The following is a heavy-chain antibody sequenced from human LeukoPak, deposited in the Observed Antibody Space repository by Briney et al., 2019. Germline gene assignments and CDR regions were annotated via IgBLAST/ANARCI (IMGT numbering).Heavy chain of an antibody. CDR2: ISAYNGNT. Sequence: ASVKVSCKASGYTFTSYDISWVRQAPGQGLEWMGWISAYNGNTNYTQNLQGRVTMTTDTSTSTAYMELRSLRSDDTAVYYCARVPPRDYGDFGSFDYWGQGTLVTVFS. V-gene: IGHV1-18*01. CDR1: GYTFTSYD. CDR3: ARVPPRDYGDFGSFDY. J-gene: IGHJ4*02. D-gene: IGHD4-17*01.